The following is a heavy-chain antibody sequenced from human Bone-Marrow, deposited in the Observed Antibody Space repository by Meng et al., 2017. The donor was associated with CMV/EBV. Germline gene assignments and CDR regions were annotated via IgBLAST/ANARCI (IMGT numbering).Heavy chain of an antibody. CDR2: ISASNGYT. J-gene: IGHJ4*02. V-gene: IGHV1-18*01. CDR3: VRVLEAAHHY. CDR1: GYNFTSYG. D-gene: IGHD3-3*01. Sequence: VQMVQARAKVKKTGALVKVSCKASGYNFTSYGISWRRQPPGQGLEWMGWISASNGYTNYAQKLQGRVTMTPDTSKGKAYMELRSLRSDDTAVYYCVRVLEAAHHYWGQGTLVTVSS.